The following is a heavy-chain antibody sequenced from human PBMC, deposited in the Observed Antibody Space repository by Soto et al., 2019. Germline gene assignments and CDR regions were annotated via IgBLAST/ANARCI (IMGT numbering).Heavy chain of an antibody. CDR3: ARVSGYYGSGRGLYYYGMDV. V-gene: IGHV4-38-2*01. CDR2: IYHSGST. J-gene: IGHJ6*02. Sequence: SETLSLTCAVSGYSISSGYYWGWIRQPPGKGLEWIGSIYHSGSTYYNPSLKSRVTISVDTSKNQFSLRLSSVTAADTAVYYCARVSGYYGSGRGLYYYGMDVWGQGTTVTVSS. CDR1: GYSISSGYY. D-gene: IGHD3-10*01.